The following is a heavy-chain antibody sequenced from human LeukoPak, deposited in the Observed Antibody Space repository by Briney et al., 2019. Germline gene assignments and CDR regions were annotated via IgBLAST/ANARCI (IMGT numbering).Heavy chain of an antibody. V-gene: IGHV3-7*05. CDR3: AREGTVTAYNFDY. J-gene: IGHJ4*02. CDR2: IRYDEREK. D-gene: IGHD4-17*01. CDR1: GFTFSSHW. Sequence: GGSLRLSCAASGFTFSSHWMNCVRQAPGKGLEWVANIRYDEREKHYVDSVRGRFTISRDNAKKSLYLQMNGLRAEDTALYYCAREGTVTAYNFDYWGLGTLVTVSS.